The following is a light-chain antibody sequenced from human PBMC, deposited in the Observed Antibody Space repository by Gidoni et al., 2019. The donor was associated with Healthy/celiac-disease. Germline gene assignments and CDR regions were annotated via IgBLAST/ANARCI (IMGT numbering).Light chain of an antibody. CDR3: QQYNSYAWT. J-gene: IGKJ1*01. V-gene: IGKV1-5*03. CDR2: KAS. Sequence: DIQMTQSPSTLSASVGDRVTITCRASQSISSWLAWYQQKPGKAPKLLIYKASSLERGVPSRFSGSGSGTEFTLTISSRQPDDFATYYCQQYNSYAWTFGQGTKVEIK. CDR1: QSISSW.